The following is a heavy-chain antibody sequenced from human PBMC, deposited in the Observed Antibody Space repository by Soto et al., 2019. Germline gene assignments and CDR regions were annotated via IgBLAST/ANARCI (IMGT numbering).Heavy chain of an antibody. D-gene: IGHD3-10*01. Sequence: SETLSLTCTVSGGSISSGGYYWSWIRQHPGKGLEWIGYIYYSGSTYYNPSLKSRVTISVDTSKNQFSLKLSSVTAADTAVYYCARDRVPLYGSGSYSDYWGQGTLVTVSS. J-gene: IGHJ4*02. CDR3: ARDRVPLYGSGSYSDY. CDR2: IYYSGST. CDR1: GGSISSGGYY. V-gene: IGHV4-31*03.